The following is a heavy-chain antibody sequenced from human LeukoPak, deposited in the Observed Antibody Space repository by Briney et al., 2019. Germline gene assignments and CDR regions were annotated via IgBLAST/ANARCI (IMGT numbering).Heavy chain of an antibody. CDR3: ARPGPHSYDSSGYSYYFDY. CDR2: IYYSGST. CDR1: GGSISSSSYY. D-gene: IGHD3-22*01. V-gene: IGHV4-39*01. J-gene: IGHJ4*02. Sequence: SETLSLTCTVSGGSISSSSYYWGWIRQPPGKGLEWIGSIYYSGSTYYNPSLKSRVTISVDTSKNQFSLKLSSVTAADTAVYYCARPGPHSYDSSGYSYYFDYWGQGTLVTVSS.